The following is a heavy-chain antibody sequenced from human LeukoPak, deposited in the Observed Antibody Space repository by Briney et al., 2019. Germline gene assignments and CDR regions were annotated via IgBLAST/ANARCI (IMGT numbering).Heavy chain of an antibody. D-gene: IGHD6-19*01. J-gene: IGHJ3*02. Sequence: ASVKVSCKASGYTFTSYYMHWVRQAPGQGLEWMGIINPSGGSTSYAQKFQGRVTMTRDTSTSTVYMELSSPRSEDTAVYYCARAGTTGYSSGWYRYDAFDIWGQGTMVTVSS. CDR2: INPSGGST. CDR1: GYTFTSYY. CDR3: ARAGTTGYSSGWYRYDAFDI. V-gene: IGHV1-46*01.